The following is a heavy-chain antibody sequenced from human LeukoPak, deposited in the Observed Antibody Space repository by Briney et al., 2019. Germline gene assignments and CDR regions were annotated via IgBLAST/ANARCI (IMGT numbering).Heavy chain of an antibody. CDR3: ARDLFGAYCGGACPTPDY. CDR2: VNSDGTST. J-gene: IGHJ4*02. V-gene: IGHV3-74*01. Sequence: GGSLRLSCAASGFTFSSYWMFWVRQAPGKGLVWVSRVNSDGTSTNYADSVKGRFTVSRDNANNTLYLQMNSLRVEDTAVYYCARDLFGAYCGGACPTPDYWGQGTLVGVSS. CDR1: GFTFSSYW. D-gene: IGHD2-21*01.